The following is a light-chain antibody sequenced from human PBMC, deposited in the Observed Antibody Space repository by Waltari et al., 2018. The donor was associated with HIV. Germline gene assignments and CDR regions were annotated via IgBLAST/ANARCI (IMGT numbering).Light chain of an antibody. CDR2: YDS. V-gene: IGLV3-21*04. J-gene: IGLJ2*01. Sequence: SYVLTQPPSVSVAPGKTAMITCGGNNIGSKSVYWYQQKPGQAPVLVIYYDSDRPSGIPERFSGSNSGNTATLTISRVEAGDEADYCCQVWDSSSDHVVFG. CDR3: QVWDSSSDHVV. CDR1: NIGSKS.